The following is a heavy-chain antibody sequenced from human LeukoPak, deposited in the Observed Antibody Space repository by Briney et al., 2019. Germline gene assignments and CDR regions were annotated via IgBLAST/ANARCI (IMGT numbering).Heavy chain of an antibody. CDR2: IYYSGST. J-gene: IGHJ3*02. CDR1: GASIRSHY. V-gene: IGHV4-59*11. CDR3: ASDSTKDCSSTNCYVGNAFDI. D-gene: IGHD2-2*01. Sequence: SETLSLTCTVSGASIRSHYWSWIRQPPGKGLEWIAYIYYSGSTNSNPSLKSRVAISVDTSKNQISLKLNSVTAADTAVYYCASDSTKDCSSTNCYVGNAFDIWGPGTMVTVSS.